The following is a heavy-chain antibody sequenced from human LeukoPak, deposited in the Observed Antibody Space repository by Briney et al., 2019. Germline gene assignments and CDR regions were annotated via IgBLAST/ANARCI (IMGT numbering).Heavy chain of an antibody. V-gene: IGHV3-9*03. J-gene: IGHJ4*02. CDR3: AKAIGGSSSWYYFDY. Sequence: GRSLGLSCAASGFTFDDYAMHWLRQAPGKGLEWGSGISWKSGSIGYADSVKGRFTISRDNAKNSLYLQMNSLRAEDMALYYCAKAIGGSSSWYYFDYWGQGTLVTVSS. CDR2: ISWKSGSI. CDR1: GFTFDDYA. D-gene: IGHD6-13*01.